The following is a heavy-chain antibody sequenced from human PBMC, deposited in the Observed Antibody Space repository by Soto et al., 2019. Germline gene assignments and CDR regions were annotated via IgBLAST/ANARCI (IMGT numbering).Heavy chain of an antibody. D-gene: IGHD6-19*01. CDR1: GGSFSGYY. CDR2: INHSGST. V-gene: IGHV4-34*01. CDR3: ASSEPLYSRGWYGSYGMDV. J-gene: IGHJ6*02. Sequence: PSETLSLTCAVYGGSFSGYYWSWIRQPPGKGLEWIGEINHSGSTNYNPSLKSRVTISVDTSKNQFSLKLSSVTAADTAVYYCASSEPLYSRGWYGSYGMDVWGQGTTVTVSS.